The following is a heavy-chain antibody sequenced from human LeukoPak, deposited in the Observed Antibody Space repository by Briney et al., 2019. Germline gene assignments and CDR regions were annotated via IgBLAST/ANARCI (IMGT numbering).Heavy chain of an antibody. D-gene: IGHD3-10*01. CDR2: IYSGGST. J-gene: IGHJ4*02. CDR3: ARYRYGSGSFWDY. CDR1: GFTVSSNY. V-gene: IGHV3-53*01. Sequence: PGGSLRLSCAASGFTVSSNYMGWVRQAPGKGLEWVSVIYSGGSTYYADSVKGRFTISRDNSKNTLYLQMNSLRAEDTAVYYCARYRYGSGSFWDYWGQGTLVTVSS.